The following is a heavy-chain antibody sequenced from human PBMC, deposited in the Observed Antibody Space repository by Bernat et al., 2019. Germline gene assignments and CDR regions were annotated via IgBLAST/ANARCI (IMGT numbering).Heavy chain of an antibody. CDR3: GKTGIAGGGVENYFDD. J-gene: IGHJ4*02. CDR2: LWYDGSNK. Sequence: QVQLVESGGGVVQPGRSLRLSCAASGFTFSSYGMHWVRQAPGKGLEWVAVLWYDGSNKYYADSEKGQLTIPREKFKNTLYLKIHHLRTEDTAVDYCGKTGIAGGGVENYFDDWGQGTLVTVSS. CDR1: GFTFSSYG. V-gene: IGHV3-33*03. D-gene: IGHD6-13*01.